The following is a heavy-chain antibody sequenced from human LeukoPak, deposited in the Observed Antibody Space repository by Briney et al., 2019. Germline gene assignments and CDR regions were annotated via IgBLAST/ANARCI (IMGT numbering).Heavy chain of an antibody. CDR1: GFTFSNYV. CDR2: ISGSGDST. Sequence: PGGSLRLSCAASGFTFSNYVMSWVRQAPGKGLEWVSGISGSGDSTYYADSVKGRFTISRDNSKNTLYLQMNSLTAEDTAVYYCARGVTVTTSDYWYFDLWGRGTLVTVSS. V-gene: IGHV3-23*01. D-gene: IGHD4-17*01. J-gene: IGHJ2*01. CDR3: ARGVTVTTSDYWYFDL.